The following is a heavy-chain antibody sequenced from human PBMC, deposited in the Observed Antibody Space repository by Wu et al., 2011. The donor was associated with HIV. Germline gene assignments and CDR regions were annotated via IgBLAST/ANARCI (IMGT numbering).Heavy chain of an antibody. V-gene: IGHV1-69*06. Sequence: SVKVSCKASGNTFSGYAVSWVRQAPGQGLEWMGGILPMFGSTNYARKFQGRVTIIADKSATTVYMELRSLRSEDTAMYYCARSGVSAEYYFYYLNVWGKGTTVTVSS. D-gene: IGHD2-2*01. CDR3: ARSGVSAEYYFYYLNV. J-gene: IGHJ6*03. CDR1: GNTFSGYA. CDR2: ILPMFGST.